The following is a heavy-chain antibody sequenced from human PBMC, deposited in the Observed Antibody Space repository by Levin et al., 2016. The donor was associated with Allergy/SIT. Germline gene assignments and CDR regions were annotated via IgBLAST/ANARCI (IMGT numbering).Heavy chain of an antibody. V-gene: IGHV4-31*02. CDR3: AGAPAAQNDLFMDV. D-gene: IGHD2-2*01. CDR1: GGSVGSGPYY. J-gene: IGHJ6*03. CDR2: IYYTGNT. Sequence: SETLSLTCTVSGGSVGSGPYYWTWIRQHPGKGLEWIGNIYYTGNTHYNPSLKSRLTMSVDTSKRHFSLRLSSVTAADTAVYYCAGAPAAQNDLFMDVWGKGTTVTVSS.